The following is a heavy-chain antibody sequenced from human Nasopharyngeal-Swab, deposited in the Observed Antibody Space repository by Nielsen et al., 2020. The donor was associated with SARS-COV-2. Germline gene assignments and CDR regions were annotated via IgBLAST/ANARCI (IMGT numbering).Heavy chain of an antibody. CDR1: GFTFDDYA. V-gene: IGHV3-9*01. J-gene: IGHJ5*02. D-gene: IGHD2-15*01. Sequence: SLKISCAASGFTFDDYAMHWVRQAPGQGLEWVSGLSWNSGSIGYADSVKGRFTISRDNAKNSLYLQMNSLRAEDTALYYCAKGGYCSGGSCLNWFDPWGQGTLVTVSS. CDR3: AKGGYCSGGSCLNWFDP. CDR2: LSWNSGSI.